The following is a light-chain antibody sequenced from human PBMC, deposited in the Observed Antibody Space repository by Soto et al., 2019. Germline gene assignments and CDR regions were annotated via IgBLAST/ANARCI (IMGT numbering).Light chain of an antibody. V-gene: IGLV2-14*01. CDR2: EVN. CDR3: SSYTRASIPYV. J-gene: IGLJ1*01. CDR1: SSEVGAYNY. Sequence: QSVLTQPASVSGSPGPSMTISCTGTSSEVGAYNYVSWYQQYPGKAPKLIIYEVNNRPSGVSSRFFGSKSGNTASLTISGLQAADEADYYCSSYTRASIPYVFGTGTKVTVL.